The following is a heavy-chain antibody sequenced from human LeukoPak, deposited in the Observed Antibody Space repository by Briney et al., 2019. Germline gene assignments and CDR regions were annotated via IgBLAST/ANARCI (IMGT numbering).Heavy chain of an antibody. CDR2: ISYDGSNK. D-gene: IGHD3-22*01. CDR1: GFTFSSYG. CDR3: AKVEVGDSSGFDY. Sequence: GGSLRLSCAASGFTFSSYGMHWVRQAPGKGLEWVAVISYDGSNKYYADSVKGRFTISRDNSKNTLYLQMNSLRAEDTAVYYCAKVEVGDSSGFDYWGQGTLVTVSS. V-gene: IGHV3-30*18. J-gene: IGHJ4*02.